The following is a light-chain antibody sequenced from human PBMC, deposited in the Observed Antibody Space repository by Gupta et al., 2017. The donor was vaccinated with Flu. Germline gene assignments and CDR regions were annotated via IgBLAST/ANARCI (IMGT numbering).Light chain of an antibody. CDR3: CSDAGSSLYV. Sequence: QSALTLPRPLSGSPAPSVTISFTGTSSDVGGYNYVSWYQQHPGKTHKLMIYDVSKRPSGVPDRFSGSKSGNTASLTISGLQDEEEADYYCCSDAGSSLYVFGTGTKVTVL. V-gene: IGLV2-11*01. CDR2: DVS. CDR1: SSDVGGYNY. J-gene: IGLJ1*01.